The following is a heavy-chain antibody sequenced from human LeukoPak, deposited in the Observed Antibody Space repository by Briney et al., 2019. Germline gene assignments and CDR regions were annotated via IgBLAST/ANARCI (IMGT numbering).Heavy chain of an antibody. D-gene: IGHD1-14*01. J-gene: IGHJ5*02. V-gene: IGHV1-8*01. Sequence: GASVKVSCKTSGYPFTKWELNWVRQAAGQGLEWLGWVHPDNGNTYYAQRFRGRVTMSRDTSTTTVYMELSGLRSNDTAVYFCATGPRNDPWGQGTLVTVSS. CDR3: ATGPRNDP. CDR2: VHPDNGNT. CDR1: GYPFTKWE.